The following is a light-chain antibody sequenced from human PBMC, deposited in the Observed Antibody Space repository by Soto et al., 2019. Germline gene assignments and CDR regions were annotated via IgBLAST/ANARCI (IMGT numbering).Light chain of an antibody. CDR1: SGHSSYA. CDR2: LNSDGSH. Sequence: QSVLTQTPSASASLGASVKLTCTLSSGHSSYAIAWHQQQPEKGPRYLMKLNSDGSHGKGDGIPDRFSGSSSGAERYLTISSLQSDDEADYYCQTWGTGIVVFGGGTKVTVL. J-gene: IGLJ2*01. V-gene: IGLV4-69*01. CDR3: QTWGTGIVV.